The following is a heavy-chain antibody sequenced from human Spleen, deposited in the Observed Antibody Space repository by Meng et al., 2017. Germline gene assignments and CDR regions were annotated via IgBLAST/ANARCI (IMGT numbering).Heavy chain of an antibody. J-gene: IGHJ4*02. D-gene: IGHD6-13*01. V-gene: IGHV1-2*06. Sequence: QVQSVQSGAEVKKPGASVMVSCNASGYTFPDYWLHWVRRAPGQGLEWMGRINPKSGDTHYAQRFQGRVTMTGDTSISTAYMELSGPRSDDTAMYYCARDEDISAAGKLFGDYWGQGTLVTVSS. CDR2: INPKSGDT. CDR3: ARDEDISAAGKLFGDY. CDR1: GYTFPDYW.